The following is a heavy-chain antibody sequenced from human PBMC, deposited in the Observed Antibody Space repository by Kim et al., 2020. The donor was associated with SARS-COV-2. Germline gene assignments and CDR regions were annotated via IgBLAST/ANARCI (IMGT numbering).Heavy chain of an antibody. Sequence: NKYYADSVKGRFTISRDNSKNTLYLQMNSLRAEDTAVYYCARYFDDMFDYWGQGTLVTVSS. V-gene: IGHV3-30*03. J-gene: IGHJ4*02. CDR2: NK. CDR3: ARYFDDMFDY. D-gene: IGHD3-3*01.